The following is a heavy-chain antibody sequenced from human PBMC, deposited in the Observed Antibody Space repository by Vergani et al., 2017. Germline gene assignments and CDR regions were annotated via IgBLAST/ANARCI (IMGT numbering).Heavy chain of an antibody. CDR1: GFTFGDYA. D-gene: IGHD1-26*01. J-gene: IGHJ4*02. Sequence: EVQLVESGGGLVQPGRSLRLSCTASGFTFGDYAMSWFRQAPGKWLEWVGFIRSKAYGGTTEYAASVKGRFTISRNDSKSIAYLQMNSLKTEDTAVYYCTRVRVIGSASYLEYGMDNWGQGTLVTVSS. CDR2: IRSKAYGGTT. CDR3: TRVRVIGSASYLEYGMDN. V-gene: IGHV3-49*03.